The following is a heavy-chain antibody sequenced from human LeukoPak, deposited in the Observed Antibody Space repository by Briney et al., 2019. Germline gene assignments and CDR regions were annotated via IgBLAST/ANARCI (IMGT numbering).Heavy chain of an antibody. CDR3: ARGNAAATLSSSQIDY. J-gene: IGHJ4*02. D-gene: IGHD2-15*01. CDR1: GGPISSSNW. CDR2: IYHSGST. Sequence: PSGTLSLTCAVSGGPISSSNWWSWVCQPPGKGLEWIGEIYHSGSTNYNPSLKSRVTISVDKSKNQFSLKLSSVTAADTAVYYCARGNAAATLSSSQIDYWGQGTLVTVSS. V-gene: IGHV4-4*02.